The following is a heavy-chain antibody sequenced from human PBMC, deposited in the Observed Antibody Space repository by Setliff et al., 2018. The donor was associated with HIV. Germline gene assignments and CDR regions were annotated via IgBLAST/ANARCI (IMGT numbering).Heavy chain of an antibody. CDR2: LNPTGGT. Sequence: ASVKVSCKASGYIFMNHYMHWVRQAPGQGLEWMGVLNPTGGTTYAQNFQGRVTMTSDSSTSTVYMELRSLRSEDTAVYYCARDDHYYDSGSYYSDWYFDLWGRGTLVTVSS. J-gene: IGHJ2*01. CDR1: GYIFMNHY. D-gene: IGHD3-10*01. CDR3: ARDDHYYDSGSYYSDWYFDL. V-gene: IGHV1-46*01.